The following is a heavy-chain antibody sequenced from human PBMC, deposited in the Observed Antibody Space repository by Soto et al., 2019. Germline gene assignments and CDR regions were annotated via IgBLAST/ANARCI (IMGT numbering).Heavy chain of an antibody. D-gene: IGHD4-17*01. J-gene: IGHJ4*02. CDR2: MNPDSGNT. Sequence: ASVQVSCKTSGYTFTSYGISWVRQAPGQGLEWMGWMNPDSGNTGYAQKFQGRVTMTRNTSISTAYMELSSLRSEDTAVYYCARTLYGDNVDYWGQGTLVTVSS. CDR1: GYTFTSYG. V-gene: IGHV1-8*01. CDR3: ARTLYGDNVDY.